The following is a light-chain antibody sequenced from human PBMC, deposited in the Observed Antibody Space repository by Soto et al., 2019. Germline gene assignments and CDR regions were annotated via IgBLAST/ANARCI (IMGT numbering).Light chain of an antibody. J-gene: IGKJ1*01. CDR3: HQYGSSPQT. CDR2: GAS. Sequence: EVVLTQSPGTLSLSPGERATLSCRASQSVSSNYLAWYQQKPGQAPRLLIYGASTRATGIADRFSGSGSGTDFTLSISSLEPEDFAVYYCHQYGSSPQTFGRGTQVEIK. V-gene: IGKV3-20*01. CDR1: QSVSSNY.